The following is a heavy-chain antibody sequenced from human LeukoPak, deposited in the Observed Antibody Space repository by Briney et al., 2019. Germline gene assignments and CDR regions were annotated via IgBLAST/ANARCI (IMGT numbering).Heavy chain of an antibody. CDR2: IWFDGNNK. CDR1: GFTFSTYG. J-gene: IGHJ4*02. CDR3: ARAVGPFDY. V-gene: IGHV3-33*01. Sequence: PGRSLRLSCASSGFTFSTYGMHWVRQAPGKGLEWVAVIWFDGNNKYYADSVQGRFTISRDNSKNTLHLQMNSLRVEDTAVYYCARAVGPFDYWGQGTLVTVSS.